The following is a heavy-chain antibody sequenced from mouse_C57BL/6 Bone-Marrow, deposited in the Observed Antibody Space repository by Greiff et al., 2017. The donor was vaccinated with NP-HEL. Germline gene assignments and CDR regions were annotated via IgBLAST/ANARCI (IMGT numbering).Heavy chain of an antibody. J-gene: IGHJ3*01. CDR2: ISSGGSYT. V-gene: IGHV5-6*01. CDR1: GFTFTSYG. D-gene: IGHD1-1*01. CDR3: ARQRYCYGPGFAY. Sequence: VQLQQSGGDLVKPGASLKLSCAASGFTFTSYGMSWVRQTPDKRLEWVATISSGGSYTYYPDSVKGRFTFSRDNAKNTLYLQMSSLTSEDTAMYYCARQRYCYGPGFAYWGQGTLVTVSA.